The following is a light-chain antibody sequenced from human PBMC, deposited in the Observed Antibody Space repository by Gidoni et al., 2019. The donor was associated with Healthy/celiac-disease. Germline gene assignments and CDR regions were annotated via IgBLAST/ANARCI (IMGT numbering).Light chain of an antibody. CDR1: QSVLYSYNNKNY. J-gene: IGKJ1*01. V-gene: IGKV4-1*01. Sequence: DIVMTQSPDSLAVSLGERATINCKSSQSVLYSYNNKNYLAWYQQKPGQPPKLLIYWASTRESGVPERFSGSGSGTDFTLTISSLQAEDVAVYYCQQYYSTPTFGQGTKVEIK. CDR2: WAS. CDR3: QQYYSTPT.